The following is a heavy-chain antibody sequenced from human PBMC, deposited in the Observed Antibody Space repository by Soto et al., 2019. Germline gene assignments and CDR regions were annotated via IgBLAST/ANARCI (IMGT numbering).Heavy chain of an antibody. V-gene: IGHV1-69*01. CDR3: ATEVGGASSRRFDY. J-gene: IGHJ4*02. Sequence: QVQLVQSGAEVKKPGSSVKVSCKASGGTFNNYAFSWVRQAPGQGLEWMGGIIPIFGTTNYAQKFQGRVTITADESTRTAYMELSSLISDDTAMYYCATEVGGASSRRFDYWGQGTLVTVSS. D-gene: IGHD6-13*01. CDR1: GGTFNNYA. CDR2: IIPIFGTT.